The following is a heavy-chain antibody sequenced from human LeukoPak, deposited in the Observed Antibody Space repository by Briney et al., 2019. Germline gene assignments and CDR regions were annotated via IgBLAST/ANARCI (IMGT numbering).Heavy chain of an antibody. J-gene: IGHJ6*02. CDR3: AKDRYDTSVWPYYYVMDV. D-gene: IGHD3-22*01. V-gene: IGHV3-23*01. Sequence: GASLRLSCAASGFIFSTSAMTWVRQAPGKGLDWVSYITASGTTYYADSVKGRFTISRDISNNTLYLQMNGLRAEDTALYYCAKDRYDTSVWPYYYVMDVWGQGTTVTVSS. CDR1: GFIFSTSA. CDR2: ITASGTT.